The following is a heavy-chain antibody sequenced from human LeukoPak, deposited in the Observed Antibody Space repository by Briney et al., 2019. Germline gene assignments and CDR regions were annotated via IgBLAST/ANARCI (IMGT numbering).Heavy chain of an antibody. D-gene: IGHD2-2*02. CDR1: GGSISSGDYY. Sequence: SQTLSLTCTVSGGSISSGDYYWSWIRQPPGKGLEWTGYIYYSGSTYYNPSLKSRVTISVDTSKNQFSLKLSSVTAADTAVYYCARGRYCSSTCCYIPHDAFDIWGQGTMVTVSS. CDR3: ARGRYCSSTCCYIPHDAFDI. CDR2: IYYSGST. V-gene: IGHV4-30-4*08. J-gene: IGHJ3*02.